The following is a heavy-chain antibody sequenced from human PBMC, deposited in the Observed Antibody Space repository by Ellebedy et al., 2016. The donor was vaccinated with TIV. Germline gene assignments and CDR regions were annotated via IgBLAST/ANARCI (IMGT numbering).Heavy chain of an antibody. V-gene: IGHV3-7*01. CDR1: GFSFRSYW. D-gene: IGHD4-17*01. CDR2: IYQDGSDQ. J-gene: IGHJ5*02. CDR3: ARRGSYGDYAVQVNSWFDT. Sequence: GGSLRLSCAASGFSFRSYWMSWVRQAPGKGLEWVANIYQDGSDQYYAGSVKGRFTISRDNANKSLFLQMNSLRVDDTAVYYCARRGSYGDYAVQVNSWFDTWGQGTLVSVSS.